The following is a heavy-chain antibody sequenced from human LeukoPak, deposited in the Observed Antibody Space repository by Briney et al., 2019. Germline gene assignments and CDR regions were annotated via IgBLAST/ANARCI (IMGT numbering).Heavy chain of an antibody. D-gene: IGHD2-2*01. CDR3: ARDGCSSTSCPYYYYYYMDV. CDR2: ISSSSSYI. J-gene: IGHJ6*03. CDR1: GFTFSGYN. Sequence: GGSLRLSCAASGFTFSGYNMNWVRQAPGKGLEWVSSISSSSSYIYYADSVKGRFTISRDNAKNSLYLQMNSLRAEDTAVYYCARDGCSSTSCPYYYYYYMDVWGKGTTVTVSS. V-gene: IGHV3-21*01.